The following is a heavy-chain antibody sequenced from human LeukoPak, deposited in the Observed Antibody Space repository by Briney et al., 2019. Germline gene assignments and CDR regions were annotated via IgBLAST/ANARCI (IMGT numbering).Heavy chain of an antibody. CDR2: MNPNSGNT. CDR1: GYTFTSYD. V-gene: IGHV1-8*01. Sequence: ASVKVSCKASGYTFTSYDINWVRQATGQGLEWMGWMNPNSGNTGYAQKFQGRVTITRNTSISTAYMELSSLRSEDTAVYYCAKEEYYYGSGRADFDYWGQGTLVTVSS. CDR3: AKEEYYYGSGRADFDY. J-gene: IGHJ4*02. D-gene: IGHD3-10*01.